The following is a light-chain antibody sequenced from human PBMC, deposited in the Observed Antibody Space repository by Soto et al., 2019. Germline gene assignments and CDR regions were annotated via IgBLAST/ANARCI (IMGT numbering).Light chain of an antibody. J-gene: IGKJ4*01. CDR2: DAS. CDR3: QQSGSSPLT. Sequence: EIVLTQSPGTLSLSPGERATLSCRARQSVTSIYLAWYQHKRGQAPSLLIYDASSRATGIPDRFSGSGSGTDFTLTISRLEPEDFAVYYCQQSGSSPLTFGGGNKVEIK. V-gene: IGKV3-20*01. CDR1: QSVTSIY.